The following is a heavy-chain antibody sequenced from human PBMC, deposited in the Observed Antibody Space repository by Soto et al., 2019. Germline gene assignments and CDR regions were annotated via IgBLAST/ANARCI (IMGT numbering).Heavy chain of an antibody. CDR1: GDTYSIYE. Sequence: QVQLVQSGAEVKKPGSSVKVSCKASGDTYSIYEINWVRQAPGLVVEWMRGIVPVYGTSNYAPKFQGRVTLIADVSTGTTSMELSCLSLENTFVYFCTREAAHLRGGWHYWSQGTRVIVSS. D-gene: IGHD6-19*01. CDR3: TREAAHLRGGWHY. J-gene: IGHJ4*02. CDR2: IVPVYGTS. V-gene: IGHV1-69*12.